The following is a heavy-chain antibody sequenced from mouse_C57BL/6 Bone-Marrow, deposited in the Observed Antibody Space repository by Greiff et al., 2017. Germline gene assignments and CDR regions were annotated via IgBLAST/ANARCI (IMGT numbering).Heavy chain of an antibody. Sequence: EVKLEESGGGLVQPGGSLKLSCAASGFTFSDYYMYWVRQTPAKRLEWVAYISNGGGSTYYPDTVKGRFTISRDNAKNTLYLQMSRLTSEDTAMYYCARGIYYYGSSYPYWYFDVWGTGTTVTVSS. V-gene: IGHV5-12*01. D-gene: IGHD1-1*01. CDR1: GFTFSDYY. J-gene: IGHJ1*03. CDR3: ARGIYYYGSSYPYWYFDV. CDR2: ISNGGGST.